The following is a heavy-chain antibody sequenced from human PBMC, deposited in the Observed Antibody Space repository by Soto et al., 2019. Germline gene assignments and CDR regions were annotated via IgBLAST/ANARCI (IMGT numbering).Heavy chain of an antibody. CDR3: ASEVAEAGRSLDY. Sequence: QVQLQESGPGLVKPSETLSLICTVSGGSFSSYYWTWIRQPAGKGLGWVGRSYTSGSTNYNPSLKSRVTMSVATSKNQFSLNLTSVAAAAAAVYYCASEVAEAGRSLDYWGQGTLVTVSS. CDR2: SYTSGST. D-gene: IGHD6-6*01. CDR1: GGSFSSYY. J-gene: IGHJ4*02. V-gene: IGHV4-4*07.